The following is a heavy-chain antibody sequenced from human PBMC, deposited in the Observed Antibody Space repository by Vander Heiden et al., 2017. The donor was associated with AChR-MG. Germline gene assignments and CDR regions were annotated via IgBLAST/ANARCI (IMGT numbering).Heavy chain of an antibody. D-gene: IGHD3-22*01. V-gene: IGHV3-20*01. Sequence: EVQLVESGGGVVRPGGSLRLSCAASGFTFDDYGMSWVRQAPGKGLEWVSGINWNGGSTGYADSVKGRFTISRDNAKNSLYLQMNSLRAEDTALYHCARGYYYDSSGSSALHYFDYWGQGTLVTVSS. CDR1: GFTFDDYG. CDR2: INWNGGST. J-gene: IGHJ4*02. CDR3: ARGYYYDSSGSSALHYFDY.